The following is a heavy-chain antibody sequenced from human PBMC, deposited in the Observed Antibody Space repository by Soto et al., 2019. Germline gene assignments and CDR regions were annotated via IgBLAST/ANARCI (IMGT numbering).Heavy chain of an antibody. Sequence: SETLSLTCTVSGGSISSYYWSWIRQPPGKGLEWIGYIYYSGSTNYNPSLKSRVTISVDTSKNQFSLKLSSVTAADTAVYYCARDTRGYGMDVWGQGTTVTVSS. CDR3: ARDTRGYGMDV. D-gene: IGHD2-2*01. CDR1: GGSISSYY. V-gene: IGHV4-59*01. J-gene: IGHJ6*02. CDR2: IYYSGST.